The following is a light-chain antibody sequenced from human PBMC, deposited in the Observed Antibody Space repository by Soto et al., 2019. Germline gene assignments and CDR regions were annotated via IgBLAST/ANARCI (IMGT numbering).Light chain of an antibody. CDR2: GTS. Sequence: EIVLTQSPGTLSLSPGERATLSCRASQSFSSSYLAWYQQKPGQAPRLLIYGTSSRATGIPDRFSGSGSGTDFTLTISRLEPEDFAMYYCQQYGSSPPVTFGGGTKVEIK. CDR1: QSFSSSY. CDR3: QQYGSSPPVT. V-gene: IGKV3-20*01. J-gene: IGKJ4*01.